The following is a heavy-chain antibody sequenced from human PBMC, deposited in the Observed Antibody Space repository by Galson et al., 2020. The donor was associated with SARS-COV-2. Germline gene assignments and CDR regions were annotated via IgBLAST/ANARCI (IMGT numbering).Heavy chain of an antibody. V-gene: IGHV3-33*01. CDR3: ARMRPYCSSTSCYHDYYGMDV. D-gene: IGHD2-2*01. Sequence: TGGSLRLSCAASGFTFSSYGMHWVRQAPGKGLEWVAVIWYDGSNKYYADSVKCRFTISRDNSKNTLYLQMNSLRAEDTAVYYCARMRPYCSSTSCYHDYYGMDVWGQGTTVTVSS. J-gene: IGHJ6*02. CDR1: GFTFSSYG. CDR2: IWYDGSNK.